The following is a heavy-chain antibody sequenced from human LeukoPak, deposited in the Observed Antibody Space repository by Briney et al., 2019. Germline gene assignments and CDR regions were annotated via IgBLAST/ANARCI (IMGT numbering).Heavy chain of an antibody. CDR1: GFTFSTYS. J-gene: IGHJ4*02. CDR2: ISSGSSDI. V-gene: IGHV3-48*01. CDR3: ARRAVAGNGNFDY. Sequence: AGGSLRLSCAASGFTFSTYSMNWVRQAPGKGLEWVSYISSGSSDIYYADSVKGRFTISRDNAKNSLYLQMNSLRAEDTAVYYCARRAVAGNGNFDYWGQGTLVTVSS. D-gene: IGHD6-19*01.